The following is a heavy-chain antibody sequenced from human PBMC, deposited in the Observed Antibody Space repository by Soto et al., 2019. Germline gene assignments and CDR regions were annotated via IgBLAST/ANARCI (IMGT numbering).Heavy chain of an antibody. D-gene: IGHD2-2*03. CDR2: TRNKANSYTT. V-gene: IGHV3-72*01. J-gene: IGHJ6*02. CDR1: GFIFSDHY. CDR3: ARGGYCSSTSCHSDYYGMDV. Sequence: EVQLVESGGGLVQPGGSLRLSCAASGFIFSDHYMDWVRQAPGKGLEWVGRTRNKANSYTTEYAASVKGRFTISRDDSKNSLYLQMNSLKTEDTAVYYCARGGYCSSTSCHSDYYGMDVWGQGTTVTVSS.